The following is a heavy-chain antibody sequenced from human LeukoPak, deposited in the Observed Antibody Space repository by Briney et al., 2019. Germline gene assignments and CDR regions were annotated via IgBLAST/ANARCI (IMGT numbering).Heavy chain of an antibody. CDR1: GFTFSSYA. Sequence: PGGSLRLSCAASGFTFSSYAMHWVRQAPGKGLEWVAVISYDRSNKYYADSVKGRFTISRDNSKNTLYLQLNRLRGEDTAVYYCASGSSGSNWFDPWGQGTLVTVSS. D-gene: IGHD6-19*01. J-gene: IGHJ5*02. CDR2: ISYDRSNK. CDR3: ASGSSGSNWFDP. V-gene: IGHV3-30-3*01.